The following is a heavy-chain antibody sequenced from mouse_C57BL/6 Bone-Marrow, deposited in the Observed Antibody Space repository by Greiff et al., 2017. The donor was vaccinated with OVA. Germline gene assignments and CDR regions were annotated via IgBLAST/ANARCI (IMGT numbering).Heavy chain of an antibody. J-gene: IGHJ1*03. V-gene: IGHV5-6*01. CDR2: ISSGGSYT. CDR1: GFTFSSYG. CDR3: ARPPITTVVATEGFDV. D-gene: IGHD1-1*01. Sequence: EVKLVESGGDLVKPGGSLKLSCAASGFTFSSYGMSWVRQTPDKRLEWVATISSGGSYTYYPDSVKGRFTISRDNAKNTLYLQMSSLKSEDTAMYYCARPPITTVVATEGFDVWGTGTTVTVSS.